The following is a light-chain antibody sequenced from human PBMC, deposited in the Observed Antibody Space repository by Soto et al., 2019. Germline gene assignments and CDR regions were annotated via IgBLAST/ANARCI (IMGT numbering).Light chain of an antibody. V-gene: IGKV1-39*01. Sequence: DIHMTQSPSSLSASVGYRFTITCRASQSVSNYLHWYQQKPGKAPNLLIYDASSLQSGVPSRFSGSGSGTDFTLTISSLQPEDFATYYCQQSYSTLITFGQGARLEIK. CDR1: QSVSNY. J-gene: IGKJ5*01. CDR3: QQSYSTLIT. CDR2: DAS.